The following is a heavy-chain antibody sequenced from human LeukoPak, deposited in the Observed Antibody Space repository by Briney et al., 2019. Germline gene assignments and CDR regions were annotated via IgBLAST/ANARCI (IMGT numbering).Heavy chain of an antibody. J-gene: IGHJ6*02. CDR3: ACLYQWQVSYYSHGMDV. CDR2: INPNSGGT. V-gene: IGHV1-2*06. CDR1: GYTFTDYY. Sequence: ASVKVSCKASGYTFTDYYLHWVRQAPGQGLEWVGRINPNSGGTNFAQRFQGRVTLTRDTSITTAYMELNSLRSEDTAIYYCACLYQWQVSYYSHGMDVWGQGTTVTVSS. D-gene: IGHD6-19*01.